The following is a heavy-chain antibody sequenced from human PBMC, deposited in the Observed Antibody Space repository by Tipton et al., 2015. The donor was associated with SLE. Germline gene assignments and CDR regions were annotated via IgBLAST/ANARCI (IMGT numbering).Heavy chain of an antibody. J-gene: IGHJ6*03. CDR2: IYYSGST. CDR3: QREVNGKQLVRGGYYYYYMDV. CDR1: GGSISSYY. D-gene: IGHD6-6*01. Sequence: GLVKPSETLSLTCTVSGGSISSYYWGWIRQPPGKGLEWIGSIYYSGSTYYNPSLKSRVTISVDTSKNQFSLKLSSVTAADTAVYYCQREVNGKQLVRGGYYYYYMDVWGKGTTVTVSS. V-gene: IGHV4-39*03.